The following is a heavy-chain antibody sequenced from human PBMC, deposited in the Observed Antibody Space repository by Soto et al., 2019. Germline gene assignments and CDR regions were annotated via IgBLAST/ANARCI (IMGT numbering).Heavy chain of an antibody. CDR2: IYYSGST. CDR1: GGSISSSSYY. CDR3: AKTGRVYYDRSVYYAIFDY. Sequence: SETLSLTCTVSGGSISSSSYYWGWIRQPPGKGLEWIGSIYYSGSTYYNPSLKSRVTISVDTSKNQFSLKLSSVTAADTAVYYCAKTGRVYYDRSVYYAIFDYGGQEPLFPVSS. J-gene: IGHJ4*02. V-gene: IGHV4-39*01. D-gene: IGHD3-22*01.